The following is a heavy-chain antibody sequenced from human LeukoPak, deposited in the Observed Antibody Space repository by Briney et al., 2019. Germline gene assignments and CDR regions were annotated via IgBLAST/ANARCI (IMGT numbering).Heavy chain of an antibody. CDR1: GLTFSNCA. D-gene: IGHD1-26*01. CDR2: ISAGSGST. J-gene: IGHJ4*02. V-gene: IGHV3-23*01. Sequence: PGGSLRLSCAASGLTFSNCAMTWVRQAPGNGQEWVSGISAGSGSTYYADSVKGRFTISRDNSKNTLYLQMSSLRAEDTAIYYCAIHESSIPYWGQGTLVTVSS. CDR3: AIHESSIPY.